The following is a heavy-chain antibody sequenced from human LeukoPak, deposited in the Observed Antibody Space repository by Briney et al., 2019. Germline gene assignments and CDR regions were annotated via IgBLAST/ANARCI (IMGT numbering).Heavy chain of an antibody. CDR3: ARVNNGLWFGIDY. CDR2: INPNSGGT. J-gene: IGHJ4*02. CDR1: GYTFTGYY. V-gene: IGHV1-2*02. Sequence: ASVKVSCKASGYTFTGYYMHWVRQAPGQGLEWMGWINPNSGGTNYAQKFQGRVTMTRDTSISTAYMELSRLRSDDTAVYYCARVNNGLWFGIDYWGQGTLVTVSS. D-gene: IGHD3-10*01.